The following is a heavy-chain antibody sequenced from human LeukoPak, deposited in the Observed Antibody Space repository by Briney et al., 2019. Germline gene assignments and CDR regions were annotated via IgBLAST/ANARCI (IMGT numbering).Heavy chain of an antibody. V-gene: IGHV4-59*01. CDR2: IYYSGST. CDR3: ARSRDGYNCFDY. Sequence: SETLSLTCTVFGGSISSYYWSWIRQPPGKGLEWIGYIYYSGSTNYNPSLKSRVTISVDTSKNQFSLKLSSVTAADTAVYYCARSRDGYNCFDYWGQGTLVTVSS. D-gene: IGHD5-24*01. J-gene: IGHJ4*02. CDR1: GGSISSYY.